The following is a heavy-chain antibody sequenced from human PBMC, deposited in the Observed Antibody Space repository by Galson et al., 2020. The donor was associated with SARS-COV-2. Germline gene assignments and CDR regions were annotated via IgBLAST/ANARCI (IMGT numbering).Heavy chain of an antibody. D-gene: IGHD3-9*01. Sequence: SGPTLVKPTQTLTLTCTFSGFSHSTSGVCVNWIRQPPGKALEWLALIDWDDDKYYSSSLKTRLTISKDTSKNQVILTMTNMDPVDTATYYCARSSSTYDVLTGYNFFDSWGQGTLVTVSS. CDR2: IDWDDDK. CDR3: ARSSSTYDVLTGYNFFDS. J-gene: IGHJ4*02. CDR1: GFSHSTSGVC. V-gene: IGHV2-70*01.